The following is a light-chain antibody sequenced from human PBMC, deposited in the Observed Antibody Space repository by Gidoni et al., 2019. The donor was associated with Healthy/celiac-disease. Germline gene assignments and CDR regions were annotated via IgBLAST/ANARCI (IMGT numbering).Light chain of an antibody. V-gene: IGKV1-39*01. CDR3: QQSYSTRRT. J-gene: IGKJ2*02. CDR2: AAS. Sequence: DIQMTHSPSSLSASVGDRVTITCRASQSISSYLNWYQQKPGKAPKLLIYAASSLQSGVPSRFSGSGSGTDFTLTISSLQPEDFATYYCQQSYSTRRTFGQGTKLEIK. CDR1: QSISSY.